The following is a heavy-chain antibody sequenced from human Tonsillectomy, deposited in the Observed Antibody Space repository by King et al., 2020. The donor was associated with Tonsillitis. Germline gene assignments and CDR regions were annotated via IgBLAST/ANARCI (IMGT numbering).Heavy chain of an antibody. V-gene: IGHV3-7*03. J-gene: IGHJ2*01. D-gene: IGHD1-14*01. CDR1: GFTFSSYW. CDR3: ARDPQTATRAFDL. Sequence: VQLVESGGGLVQPGGSLRLSCAASGFTFSSYWMSWVRQAPGKGLEWVANIKQDGSEAYYVDSVTGRLTISRDNAENSLYLQMNSLRAEDTAVYYCARDPQTATRAFDLWGRGTLVTVSS. CDR2: IKQDGSEA.